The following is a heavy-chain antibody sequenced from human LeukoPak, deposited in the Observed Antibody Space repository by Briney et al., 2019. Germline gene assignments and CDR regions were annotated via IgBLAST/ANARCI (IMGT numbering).Heavy chain of an antibody. CDR1: GYTFTSYD. J-gene: IGHJ4*02. D-gene: IGHD5-18*01. CDR2: ISAYNGNT. Sequence: GASVKVSCKASGYTFTSYDINWVRQAPGQGLEWMGWISAYNGNTNYAQKLQGRVTMTTDTSTSTAYMELRSLRSDDTAVYYCARGLCSYGPTAYFDYWGQGTLVTVSS. V-gene: IGHV1-18*01. CDR3: ARGLCSYGPTAYFDY.